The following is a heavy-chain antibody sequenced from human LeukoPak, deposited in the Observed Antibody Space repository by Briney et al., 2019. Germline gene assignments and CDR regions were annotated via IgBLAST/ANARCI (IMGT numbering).Heavy chain of an antibody. V-gene: IGHV1-18*01. CDR3: AGVNRGALIDY. CDR1: GYTFTSYG. J-gene: IGHJ4*02. Sequence: ASVEVSCKASGYTFTSYGISWVRQAPGQGLEWMGWISAYNGNTNYAQKLQGRVTMTTDTSTSTAYMELRSLRSDDTAVYYCAGVNRGALIDYWGQGTLVTVSS. CDR2: ISAYNGNT. D-gene: IGHD3-10*01.